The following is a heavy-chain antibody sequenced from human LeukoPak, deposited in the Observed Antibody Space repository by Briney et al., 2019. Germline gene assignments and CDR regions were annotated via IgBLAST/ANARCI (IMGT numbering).Heavy chain of an antibody. J-gene: IGHJ4*02. CDR3: AKDGDIVVVPAATDFDY. V-gene: IGHV3-23*01. CDR1: GFTFSSYA. D-gene: IGHD2-2*01. CDR2: ISGSGGST. Sequence: GGSLRLSCAASGFTFSSYAMSWVRQAPGKGLEWVSAISGSGGSTYYADSVKGRFTISRDNSKNTLYLQMNSLRAEDTAVYNCAKDGDIVVVPAATDFDYWGQGTLVTVSS.